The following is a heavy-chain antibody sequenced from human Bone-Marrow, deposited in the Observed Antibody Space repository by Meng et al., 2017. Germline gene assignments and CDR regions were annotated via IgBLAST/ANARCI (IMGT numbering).Heavy chain of an antibody. J-gene: IGHJ3*02. Sequence: GESLKSSCAASGFTFTTSWMHWVRQAPGKGLVWVSRINADGGGPIYADSVKGRFTISRDNAKNTLFLQMNSLRAEDTAGYYCVRSFDIWGQGTMVTVSS. V-gene: IGHV3-74*01. CDR2: INADGGGP. CDR3: VRSFDI. CDR1: GFTFTTSW.